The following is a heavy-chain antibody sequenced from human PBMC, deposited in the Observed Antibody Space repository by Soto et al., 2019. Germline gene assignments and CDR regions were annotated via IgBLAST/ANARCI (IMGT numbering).Heavy chain of an antibody. CDR1: GGTFSSYA. CDR2: IIPIFGTA. Sequence: QVQLVQSGAEVKKPGSSVKVSCKASGGTFSSYAISWVRQAPGQGLEWMGGIIPIFGTANYAQKFQGRVTSTADDSKSTAYMELSSLRSEDTAVYYCARDTHPIYDSSGPWAFDIWGQGTMVTVSS. D-gene: IGHD3-22*01. V-gene: IGHV1-69*01. CDR3: ARDTHPIYDSSGPWAFDI. J-gene: IGHJ3*02.